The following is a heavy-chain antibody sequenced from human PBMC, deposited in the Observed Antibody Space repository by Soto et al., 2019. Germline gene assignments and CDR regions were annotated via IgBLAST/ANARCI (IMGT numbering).Heavy chain of an antibody. V-gene: IGHV1-2*02. CDR3: ARTMTTVTRRGMDV. CDR1: GYTFTGYL. D-gene: IGHD4-17*01. Sequence: ASVKVSCKASGYTFTGYLMHWVRQAPGQGLEWMGWINPNSGGTNSAQKFQGRITMTRDTSISTAYMELSSLTFDDTAIYYCARTMTTVTRRGMDVWGQGTTVTV. J-gene: IGHJ6*02. CDR2: INPNSGGT.